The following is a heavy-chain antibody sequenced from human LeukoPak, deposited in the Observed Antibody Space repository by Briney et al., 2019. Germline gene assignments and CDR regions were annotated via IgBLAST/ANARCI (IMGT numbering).Heavy chain of an antibody. J-gene: IGHJ4*02. D-gene: IGHD3-10*01. CDR2: IYYSGST. Sequence: PSETLSLTCTVSGGSISSYYWSWIRQPPGKGLEWIGYIYYSGSTNYNPSLKSRVTISVDTSKNQFSLKLSSVTAADTAVYYCARYLWFGELIYYFDYWGQGTLVTVSS. CDR1: GGSISSYY. V-gene: IGHV4-59*01. CDR3: ARYLWFGELIYYFDY.